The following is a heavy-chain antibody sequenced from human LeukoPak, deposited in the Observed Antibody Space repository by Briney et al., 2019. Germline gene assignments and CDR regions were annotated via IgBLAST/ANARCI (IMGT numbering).Heavy chain of an antibody. CDR2: IRYDGSNK. CDR1: GFTFSSYG. CDR3: AKPRSLNIVGGAVDY. V-gene: IGHV3-30*02. J-gene: IGHJ4*02. Sequence: PGGSLRLSCAASGFTFSSYGMHWVRQAPGQGLEWVAFIRYDGSNKYYADSVKGRFTFSRDNSKNTLYLQMNSLRAEDTAVYYCAKPRSLNIVGGAVDYWGQGTLVTVSS. D-gene: IGHD1-26*01.